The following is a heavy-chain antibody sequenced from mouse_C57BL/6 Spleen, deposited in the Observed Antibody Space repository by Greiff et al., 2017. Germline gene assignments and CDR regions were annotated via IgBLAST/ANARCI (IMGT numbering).Heavy chain of an antibody. J-gene: IGHJ2*01. CDR1: GYTFTSYW. Sequence: QVQLQQSGAELVKPGASVKLSCKASGYTFTSYWMQWVKQRPGQGLEWIGEIDPSDSYTNYNQKFKGKATLTVDTSSSTAYMQLSSLTSEDSAVYYCAREGDYGSRKYYFDYWGQGTTLTVSS. V-gene: IGHV1-50*01. CDR3: AREGDYGSRKYYFDY. D-gene: IGHD1-1*01. CDR2: IDPSDSYT.